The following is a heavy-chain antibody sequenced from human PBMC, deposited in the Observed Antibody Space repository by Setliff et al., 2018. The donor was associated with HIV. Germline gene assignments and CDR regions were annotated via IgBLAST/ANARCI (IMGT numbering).Heavy chain of an antibody. V-gene: IGHV4-39*01. CDR2: IYYSGST. CDR1: GGSISSSSYY. D-gene: IGHD3-22*01. J-gene: IGHJ3*02. CDR3: ARPPATWNYYDSSGYNDAFDI. Sequence: PSETLSLTCHVSGGSISSSSYYWGWIRQPPGKGLEWIGSIYYSGSTYYNPSLKSRVTISVDTSKNQFSLKLSSVTAADTAVYYCARPPATWNYYDSSGYNDAFDIWGQGTMVTVSS.